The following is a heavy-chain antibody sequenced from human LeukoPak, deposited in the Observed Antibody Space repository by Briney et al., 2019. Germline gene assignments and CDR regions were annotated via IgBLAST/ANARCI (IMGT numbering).Heavy chain of an antibody. CDR1: GFTFSSYE. J-gene: IGHJ4*02. CDR2: ISSGDSTI. Sequence: PGGSLRLSCAVSGFTFSSYEMNWVRQAPGKGLEWVSYISSGDSTIYYADSVKGRFTISRDNAKNSLYLQMNSLRAEDTAVYYCARDYGGNYRAHIDYWGQGTLVTVSS. D-gene: IGHD4-23*01. CDR3: ARDYGGNYRAHIDY. V-gene: IGHV3-48*03.